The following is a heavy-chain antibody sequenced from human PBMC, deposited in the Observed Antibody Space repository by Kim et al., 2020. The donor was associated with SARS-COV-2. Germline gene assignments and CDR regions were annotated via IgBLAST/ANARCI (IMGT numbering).Heavy chain of an antibody. CDR2: KAHRYAR. Sequence: KAHRYARAYAASVTGTFTISRDDSKNTAYLQMHSLKTEDTAVYYCTRLNGWGQGPLVTVSS. CDR3: TRLNG. J-gene: IGHJ4*02. V-gene: IGHV3-73*01. D-gene: IGHD1-1*01.